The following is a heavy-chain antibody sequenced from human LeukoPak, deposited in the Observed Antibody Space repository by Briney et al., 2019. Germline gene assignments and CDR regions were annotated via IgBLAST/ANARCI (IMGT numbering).Heavy chain of an antibody. Sequence: GGSLRLSCAASGFTFSSYWMHWVRQAPGKGLVWVSRINSGGSSTSYADSVKGRFTISRDNAKNTLYLQMNSLRAEDTAVYYCARDGVAGPHYYYYGMDVWGQGTTVTVSS. CDR1: GFTFSSYW. J-gene: IGHJ6*02. CDR3: ARDGVAGPHYYYYGMDV. CDR2: INSGGSST. D-gene: IGHD6-19*01. V-gene: IGHV3-74*01.